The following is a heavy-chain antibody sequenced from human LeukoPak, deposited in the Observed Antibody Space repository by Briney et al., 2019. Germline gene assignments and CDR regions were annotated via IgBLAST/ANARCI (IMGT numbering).Heavy chain of an antibody. V-gene: IGHV3-23*01. J-gene: IGHJ4*02. CDR3: ASRDGYNYN. Sequence: GGSLRLSCAASGFSFSSYVMSWVRQAPGKGLEWVSAISGSGGSTYYADSVKGRFTISRDDSKNTLYLQMNSLRAEDTAVYYCASRDGYNYNWGQGTLVIVSS. D-gene: IGHD5-24*01. CDR2: ISGSGGST. CDR1: GFSFSSYV.